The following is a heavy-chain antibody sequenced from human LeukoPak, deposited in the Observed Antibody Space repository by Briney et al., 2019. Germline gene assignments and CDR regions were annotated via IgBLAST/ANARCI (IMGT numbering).Heavy chain of an antibody. V-gene: IGHV3-48*03. Sequence: PGGSLRLSCAASGFTFSSYEMNWVRQAPGEGLEWVSYISSSSSTIYYADSVKGRFTISRDNAKNSLYLQMNSLRAEDTAVYYCAELGITMIGGVWGKGTTVTISS. CDR3: AELGITMIGGV. CDR1: GFTFSSYE. D-gene: IGHD3-10*02. J-gene: IGHJ6*04. CDR2: ISSSSSTI.